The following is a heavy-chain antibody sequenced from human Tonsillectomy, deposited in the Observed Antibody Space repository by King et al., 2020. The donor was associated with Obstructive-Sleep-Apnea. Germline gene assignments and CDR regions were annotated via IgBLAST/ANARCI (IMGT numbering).Heavy chain of an antibody. CDR3: ARDLPSPEGDYERAFDI. J-gene: IGHJ3*02. CDR1: GGSISSYY. Sequence: VPLQESGPGLVKPSETLSLTCTVSGGSISSYYWSWIRQPPGKGLAWIGYIYYSGSTNYNPSLKSRFTISVDTSKNQFSLKLSSVTAADTAVYYCARDLPSPEGDYERAFDIWGQGTMVTVSS. V-gene: IGHV4-59*01. CDR2: IYYSGST. D-gene: IGHD4-17*01.